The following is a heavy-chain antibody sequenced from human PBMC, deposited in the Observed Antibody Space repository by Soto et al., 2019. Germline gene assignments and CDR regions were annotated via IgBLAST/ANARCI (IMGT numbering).Heavy chain of an antibody. V-gene: IGHV1-18*01. CDR1: GYIFTSYG. J-gene: IGHJ4*02. CDR2: ISAYNGNT. Sequence: QVQLVQSGAEVKKPGASVKVSCKASGYIFTSYGISWVRQAPGQGLEWMGWISAYNGNTNYAQKFQGRVTLTTDTSTNTAYMELRSLRSGDTAVYYCARDSGELSSDHWGQGTLVTVSS. D-gene: IGHD3-16*02. CDR3: ARDSGELSSDH.